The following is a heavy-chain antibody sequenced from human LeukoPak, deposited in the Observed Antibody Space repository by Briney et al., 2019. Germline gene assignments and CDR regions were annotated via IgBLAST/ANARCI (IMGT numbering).Heavy chain of an antibody. D-gene: IGHD3-10*01. CDR2: ICNSSSYI. V-gene: IGHV3-21*01. Sequence: AGSLRLSCAASGFTFSSYSMNWVRQAPGKGLEWGASICNSSSYIYYADSVKGRFTISRYNAKNSLYLQMNSLRAEDAAVYYCARDSSGSYYNVVNWFDPWGQGTVVSVSS. CDR3: ARDSSGSYYNVVNWFDP. CDR1: GFTFSSYS. J-gene: IGHJ5*02.